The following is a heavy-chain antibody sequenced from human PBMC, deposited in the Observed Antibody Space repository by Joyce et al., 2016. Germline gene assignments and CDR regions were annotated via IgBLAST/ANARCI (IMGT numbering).Heavy chain of an antibody. CDR1: GGTFTDHA. D-gene: IGHD1-20*01. CDR3: ARETIVTGTSYMDF. J-gene: IGHJ4*02. CDR2: VISACGTA. V-gene: IGHV1-69*01. Sequence: QVQLVQSGAEVKKPGTSVRVSCKASGGTFTDHAINWMRQAPGQGLEWVGGVISACGTATDAQKFQGRVTITADVSTSTAYMEMNSLTSNDTAVFYCARETIVTGTSYMDFWGQGTLVIVSS.